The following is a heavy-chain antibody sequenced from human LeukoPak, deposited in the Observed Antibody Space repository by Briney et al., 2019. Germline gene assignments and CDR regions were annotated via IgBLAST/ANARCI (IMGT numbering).Heavy chain of an antibody. Sequence: PGGSLRLSWAAAGFTFSSYGMHWVRQAPGKGLEWVAFIRYDGSNKYYTDSVKGRFTISRDNSKNTLCLQMNSLRAEDTAVYYCARPLYYYDTNGLDYYYMDVWGKGTTVTVSS. D-gene: IGHD3-22*01. CDR1: GFTFSSYG. J-gene: IGHJ6*03. CDR2: IRYDGSNK. CDR3: ARPLYYYDTNGLDYYYMDV. V-gene: IGHV3-30*02.